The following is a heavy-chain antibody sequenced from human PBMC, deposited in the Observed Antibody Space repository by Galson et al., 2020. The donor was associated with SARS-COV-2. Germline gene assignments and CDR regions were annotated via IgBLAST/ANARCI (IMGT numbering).Heavy chain of an antibody. CDR2: VKQDGSAK. Sequence: GESLKISCAASGFSFSSYWMSWVRQAPGKGLEWVANVKQDGSAKYYVDSVKGRFTISRDNANNSLYLQMNSLRVEDTAVYYCARDRQPSSYNGLDVWGRGTTVTVSS. V-gene: IGHV3-7*01. CDR1: GFSFSSYW. J-gene: IGHJ6*02. CDR3: ARDRQPSSYNGLDV.